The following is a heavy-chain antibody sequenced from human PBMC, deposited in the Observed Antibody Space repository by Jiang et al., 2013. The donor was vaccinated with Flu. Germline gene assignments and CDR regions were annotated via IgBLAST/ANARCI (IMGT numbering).Heavy chain of an antibody. CDR1: GFTFSSYA. J-gene: IGHJ6*02. CDR2: ISYDGSNK. CDR3: ARVDYGYYYYYGMDV. D-gene: IGHD4-17*01. V-gene: IGHV3-30-3*01. Sequence: VQLVESGGGVVQPGRSLRLSCAASGFTFSSYAMHWVRQAPGKGLEWVAVISYDGSNKYYADSVKGRFTISRDNSKNTLYLQMNSLRAEDTAVYYCARVDYGYYYYYGMDVWGQGTHGHRLL.